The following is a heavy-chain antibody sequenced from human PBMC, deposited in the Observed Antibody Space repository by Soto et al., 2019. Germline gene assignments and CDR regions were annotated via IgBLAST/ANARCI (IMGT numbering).Heavy chain of an antibody. D-gene: IGHD3-10*01. V-gene: IGHV4-59*08. CDR1: GGSIRSYY. CDR3: ARHSFDSGVLDY. J-gene: IGHJ4*02. CDR2: IYYSGST. Sequence: SETLSLTCNVSGGSIRSYYWSWIRQPPGKGQEWIGYIYYSGSTNYNPSLQSRVTISVDMSKNQFSLKLTSVTAPDTSVYYGARHSFDSGVLDYWVQGSLVTVSS.